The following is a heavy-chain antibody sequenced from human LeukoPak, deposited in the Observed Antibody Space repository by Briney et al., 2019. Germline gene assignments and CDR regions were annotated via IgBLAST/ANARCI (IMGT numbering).Heavy chain of an antibody. J-gene: IGHJ4*02. CDR3: TKRVKYGGTWDHFAD. CDR1: GFTFDNYR. CDR2: VNADGGNT. D-gene: IGHD1-26*01. Sequence: GGSLRLSCAASGFTFDNYRMSRVRQAPGKGPEWVSTVNADGGNTYYADSVKGRFTISRDNSKSTLILQMNSLRVEDTALYYCTKRVKYGGTWDHFADWGQGTLVTVSS. V-gene: IGHV3-23*01.